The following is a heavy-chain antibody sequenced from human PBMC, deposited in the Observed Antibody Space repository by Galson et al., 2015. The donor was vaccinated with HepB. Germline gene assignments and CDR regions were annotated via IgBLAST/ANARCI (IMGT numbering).Heavy chain of an antibody. J-gene: IGHJ6*04. CDR3: AKVLYSGGYYVEDV. CDR1: GFTFSSYA. V-gene: IGHV3-23*01. CDR2: ISGSGGGTTT. Sequence: SLRLSCAASGFTFSSYAMSWVRQAPGKGLEWVSAISGSGGGTTTYYADSVKGRFTISRDNSKNTLYLEMNSLRAEDTAVYYCAKVLYSGGYYVEDVWGKGTTVTVSS. D-gene: IGHD1-26*01.